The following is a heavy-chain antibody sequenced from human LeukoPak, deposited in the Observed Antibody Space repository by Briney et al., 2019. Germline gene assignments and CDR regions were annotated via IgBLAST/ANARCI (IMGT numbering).Heavy chain of an antibody. V-gene: IGHV4-59*01. D-gene: IGHD6-19*01. CDR1: GGSTTRYY. CDR2: IYYSGST. Sequence: PSETLSLTCTVTGGSTTRYYWSWIRQPPGKGLEWIGYIYYSGSTNYNPSLKSRVTISVDTSKNQFSLKLSSVTAADTAVYYCASSSRGSPLDPWGQGTLVTVSS. J-gene: IGHJ5*02. CDR3: ASSSRGSPLDP.